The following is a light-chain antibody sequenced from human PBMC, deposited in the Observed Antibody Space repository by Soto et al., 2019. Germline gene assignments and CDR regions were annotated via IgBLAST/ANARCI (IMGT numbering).Light chain of an antibody. Sequence: SVSGSPGPPASLSCRSNHSLVHSDGIAYCSWFQQSPGRPPSRLTYTVSNRASGVPARFSGRGSGTDFALKISRVDAEDVGVYYCMQGTHWPITFGQGTRLEI. CDR1: HSLVHSDGIAY. J-gene: IGKJ5*01. CDR3: MQGTHWPIT. V-gene: IGKV2-30*02. CDR2: TVS.